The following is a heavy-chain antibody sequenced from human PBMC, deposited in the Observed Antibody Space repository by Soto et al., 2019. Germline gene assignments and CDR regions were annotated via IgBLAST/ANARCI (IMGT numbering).Heavy chain of an antibody. D-gene: IGHD3-16*02. V-gene: IGHV1-18*04. J-gene: IGHJ4*02. CDR3: AGGGGYDYVWGSYRYGSFDY. CDR1: GYTFTSYG. CDR2: ISAYNGNT. Sequence: QVQLVQSGAEVKKPGASVKVSCKASGYTFTSYGISWVRQAPGQGLEWMGWISAYNGNTNYAQKLQGRVTMTTDTSTSAAYMELGSLRSDDTAVDYCAGGGGYDYVWGSYRYGSFDYWGQGTLVTVSS.